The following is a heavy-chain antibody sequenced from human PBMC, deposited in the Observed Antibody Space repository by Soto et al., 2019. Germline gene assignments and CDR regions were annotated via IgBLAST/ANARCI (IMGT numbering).Heavy chain of an antibody. CDR1: SGSISSSNW. CDR3: AGVRSGSSFMDV. CDR2: IYHSGST. J-gene: IGHJ6*03. Sequence: SETLSLTCAASSGSISSSNWWSWVRQPPGKGLEWIGEIYHSGSTNYNPSLKSRVTISVDKSKNQFSLKLSSVTAADTAVYYCAGVRSGSSFMDVWGKGTTVTVSS. D-gene: IGHD6-6*01. V-gene: IGHV4-4*02.